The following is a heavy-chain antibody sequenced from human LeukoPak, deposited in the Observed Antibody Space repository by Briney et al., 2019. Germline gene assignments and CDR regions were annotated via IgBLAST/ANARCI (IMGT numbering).Heavy chain of an antibody. CDR2: IYYSGNI. J-gene: IGHJ1*01. CDR1: GGSISSYY. D-gene: IGHD6-13*01. V-gene: IGHV4-59*08. CDR3: ARHNLRYSSSWYGFQH. Sequence: SETLSLTCSVSGGSISSYYWSWIRQPPGKGLDWIGYIYYSGNINYKSPLKSRVTISGDTSKNQFSPKLSSVTAADTAVYYCARHNLRYSSSWYGFQHWGQGTLVTVSS.